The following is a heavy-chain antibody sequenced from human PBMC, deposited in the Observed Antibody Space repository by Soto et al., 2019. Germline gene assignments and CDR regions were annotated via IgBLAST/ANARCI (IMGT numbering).Heavy chain of an antibody. V-gene: IGHV1-18*01. CDR1: GYTFTSYG. CDR3: AKDFPLYSSSSYDWFDT. J-gene: IGHJ5*02. Sequence: QAQLVQSGPEVQRPGASVKVSCKASGYTFTSYGIAWVRQAPGQGLEWMGWISAYNGYTNYAQNLQGRVTMTTHTSTNTAYMEPRSLRSDDTAVYYCAKDFPLYSSSSYDWFDTWGQGTLVTVSS. CDR2: ISAYNGYT. D-gene: IGHD6-6*01.